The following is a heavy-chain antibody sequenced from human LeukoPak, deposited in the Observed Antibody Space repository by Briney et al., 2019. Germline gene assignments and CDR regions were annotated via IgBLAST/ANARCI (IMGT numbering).Heavy chain of an antibody. CDR2: MNQFGTEI. CDR1: KFTFSDYY. J-gene: IGHJ4*02. D-gene: IGHD3/OR15-3a*01. V-gene: IGHV3-7*04. Sequence: GGSLRLSWAASKFTFSDYYMTGVRQAPGKGPEWVAYMNQFGTEIKYLDSVKGRFTISRDNAKNSLYLWMTSLTADDTAVYYCARGTYYYEFWGQGTLVIVSS. CDR3: ARGTYYYEF.